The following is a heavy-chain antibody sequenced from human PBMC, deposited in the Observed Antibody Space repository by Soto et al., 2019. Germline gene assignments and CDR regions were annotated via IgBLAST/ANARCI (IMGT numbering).Heavy chain of an antibody. D-gene: IGHD1-26*01. CDR2: IKQDGSEK. CDR3: ARGGRRSGSYADAFDI. CDR1: GFTFSTYW. Sequence: PGGSLRLSCAASGFTFSTYWMSWVRQAPGKGLEWVANIKQDGSEKYYVDSVKGRFTISRDSAKNSLYLQMNSLRAEDTAVYYCARGGRRSGSYADAFDIWGQGTMVTV. J-gene: IGHJ3*02. V-gene: IGHV3-7*03.